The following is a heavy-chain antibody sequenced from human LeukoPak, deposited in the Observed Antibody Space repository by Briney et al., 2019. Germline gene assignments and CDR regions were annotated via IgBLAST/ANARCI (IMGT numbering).Heavy chain of an antibody. CDR3: VKERSRTGYFDY. Sequence: GGSLRLSCKVSGFTFDDYAMHWVRQVPGKGLEWVSGITWNRDNIGYGDSVKGRFTVSRDNAKNSLYLQMNSLRAEDTAFYYCVKERSRTGYFDYWGQGTLVTVSS. CDR1: GFTFDDYA. D-gene: IGHD2-2*01. CDR2: ITWNRDNI. J-gene: IGHJ4*02. V-gene: IGHV3-9*01.